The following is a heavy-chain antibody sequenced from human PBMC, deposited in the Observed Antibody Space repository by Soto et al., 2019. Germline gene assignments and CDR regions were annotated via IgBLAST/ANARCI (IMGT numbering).Heavy chain of an antibody. Sequence: EVQLLESGGGLVQPGGSLRLSCEASGFTFSSYAMSWVRQAPGKGLEWVSAISGSGGSTYYADSVKGRFTISRDNSQNMLYLQMNSLRAEDTAVYYCAKASGDGVVISRLYYYYGMDIWGQGTTVTVSS. CDR3: AKASGDGVVISRLYYYYGMDI. V-gene: IGHV3-23*01. CDR2: ISGSGGST. D-gene: IGHD3-3*01. J-gene: IGHJ6*02. CDR1: GFTFSSYA.